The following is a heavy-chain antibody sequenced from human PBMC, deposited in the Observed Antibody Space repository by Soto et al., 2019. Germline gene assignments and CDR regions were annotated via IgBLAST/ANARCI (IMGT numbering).Heavy chain of an antibody. V-gene: IGHV1-3*01. Sequence: QVHLVQSGAEVKKPGASVKVSCKASGYTFTTSAIHWVRQAPGQGLEWMGWINAGNGNTKYSQNFQGRVTITRDTSASTAYMELSSLRSEDTAVYYCARDTVLITGRTRYNWFDPWGQGTLVTVSS. CDR2: INAGNGNT. D-gene: IGHD1-1*01. CDR1: GYTFTTSA. CDR3: ARDTVLITGRTRYNWFDP. J-gene: IGHJ5*02.